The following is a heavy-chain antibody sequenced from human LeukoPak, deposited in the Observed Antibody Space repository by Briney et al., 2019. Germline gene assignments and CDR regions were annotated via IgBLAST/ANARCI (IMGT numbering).Heavy chain of an antibody. CDR2: IYWDDDK. CDR3: AHAGTCYYDSSGYFCFDF. D-gene: IGHD3-22*01. J-gene: IGHJ4*02. CDR1: GGSISSYYW. V-gene: IGHV2-5*08. Sequence: TLSLTCTVSGGSISSYYWSWIRQPPGKALEWLALIYWDDDKRYSPSLKSRLTITKDTSKNQVVLTMPNMDPVDTATYYCAHAGTCYYDSSGYFCFDFWGQGTLVTVSS.